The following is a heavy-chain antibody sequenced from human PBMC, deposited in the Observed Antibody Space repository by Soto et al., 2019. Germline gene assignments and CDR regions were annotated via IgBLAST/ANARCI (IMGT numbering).Heavy chain of an antibody. V-gene: IGHV3-23*01. Sequence: PGGSLRLSCAASGVTFGSYWMSWVRQGPGKGLEWVSNISGSGGSTYYADSVKGRFTISRDNSKNTLYLQMNSLRAEDTAVYYCARDSYVVRFFDCPQDAFASSGQGTIV. CDR3: ARDSYVVRFFDCPQDAFAS. CDR2: ISGSGGST. D-gene: IGHD3-9*01. J-gene: IGHJ3*02. CDR1: GVTFGSYW.